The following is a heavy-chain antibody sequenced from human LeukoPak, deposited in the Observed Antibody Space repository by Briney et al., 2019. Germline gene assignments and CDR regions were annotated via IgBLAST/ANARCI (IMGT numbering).Heavy chain of an antibody. Sequence: ASVTVSCKASGYTFTGYYIHRVRQAPGQGLEWMGWINPNSGGTNYAQKFQGRVTMTRDTSISTAYMELSRLRSDDTAVYYCARVTQRQQLPGNWAQGTLVTVSS. J-gene: IGHJ1*01. D-gene: IGHD6-13*01. CDR2: INPNSGGT. CDR1: GYTFTGYY. V-gene: IGHV1-2*02. CDR3: ARVTQRQQLPGN.